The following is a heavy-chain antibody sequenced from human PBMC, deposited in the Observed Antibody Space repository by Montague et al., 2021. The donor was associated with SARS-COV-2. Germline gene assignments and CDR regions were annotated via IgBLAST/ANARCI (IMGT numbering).Heavy chain of an antibody. CDR2: ISYSGST. J-gene: IGHJ4*02. V-gene: IGHV4-31*03. Sequence: TLSLTCTVSGDSITSGGYLWNWIRRHPGKGLEYIGAISYSGSTYYXPSLTSRVSISMDTSKNAFSLSLHSVTAADTAVYFCAASGRRGYSNPFHHCGRGSLVTVSS. CDR1: GDSITSGGYL. CDR3: AASGRRGYSNPFHH. D-gene: IGHD4-11*01.